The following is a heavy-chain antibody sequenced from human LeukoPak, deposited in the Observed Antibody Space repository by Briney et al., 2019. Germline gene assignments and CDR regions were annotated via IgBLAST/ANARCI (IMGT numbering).Heavy chain of an antibody. V-gene: IGHV3-66*01. CDR2: IYTGGT. J-gene: IGHJ4*02. CDR3: VSSPVLRYFAY. CDR1: GFTVSSIY. D-gene: IGHD3-9*01. Sequence: SGGSLRLSCAASGFTVSSIYMTWVRQAPGKGLEWVSVIYTGGTYYADSVKGRFTISRDDSKNTLQLQMKSLRAEDTAVYYCVSSPVLRYFAYWGQGTLVSVSS.